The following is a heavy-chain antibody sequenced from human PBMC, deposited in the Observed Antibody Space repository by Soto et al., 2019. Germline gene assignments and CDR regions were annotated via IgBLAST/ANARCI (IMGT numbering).Heavy chain of an antibody. J-gene: IGHJ4*02. CDR3: ARSLYSSSSFIDY. CDR2: IWYDGSNK. Sequence: GGSLRLSCAASGFTFSSYGMHWVRQAPGKGLEWVAVIWYDGSNKYYADSVKGRFTISRDNSKNTLYLQMNSLRAEDTAVYYCARSLYSSSSFIDYWGQGTLVTVSS. CDR1: GFTFSSYG. V-gene: IGHV3-33*01. D-gene: IGHD6-6*01.